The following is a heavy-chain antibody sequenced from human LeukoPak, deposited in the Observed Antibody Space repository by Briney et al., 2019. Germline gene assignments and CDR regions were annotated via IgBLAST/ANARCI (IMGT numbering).Heavy chain of an antibody. CDR2: IYYSGST. V-gene: IGHV4-39*07. D-gene: IGHD3-10*01. CDR3: ARALLWFGELPWYYFDY. J-gene: IGHJ4*02. CDR1: GGSFSSYY. Sequence: SETLSLTCAVYGGSFSSYYWGWIRQPPGKGLEWIGSIYYSGSTYYNPSLKSRVTISVDTSKNQFSLKLSSVTAADTAVYYCARALLWFGELPWYYFDYWGQGTLVTVSS.